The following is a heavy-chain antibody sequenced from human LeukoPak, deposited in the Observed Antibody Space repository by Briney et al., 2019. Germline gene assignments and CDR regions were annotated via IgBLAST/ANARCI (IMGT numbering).Heavy chain of an antibody. V-gene: IGHV1-2*02. CDR2: INPNSGGT. Sequence: ASVKVSCKASGYTFTGYYMHWVRPAPGQGLEWMGWINPNSGGTNYAQKFQGRVTMTRDTSISTAYMELSRLRSDDTAVYYCARDRPHGIFEVDYWGQGTLVTVSS. CDR1: GYTFTGYY. CDR3: ARDRPHGIFEVDY. D-gene: IGHD3-3*01. J-gene: IGHJ4*02.